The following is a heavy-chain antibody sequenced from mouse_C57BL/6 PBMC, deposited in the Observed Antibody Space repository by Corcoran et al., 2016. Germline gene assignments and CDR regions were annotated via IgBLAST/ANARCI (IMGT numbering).Heavy chain of an antibody. CDR3: ARVGITTVVARYFDV. Sequence: DVQLQESGPGLVKPSQSLSLTCSVTGYSITSGYYWNWIRQFPGNKLEWMGYISYDGSNNYNPSLKNRISITRDTSKNQFFLKLNSVTTEDTATYYCARVGITTVVARYFDVWGTGTTVTVSS. J-gene: IGHJ1*03. CDR1: GYSITSGYY. CDR2: ISYDGSN. V-gene: IGHV3-6*01. D-gene: IGHD1-1*01.